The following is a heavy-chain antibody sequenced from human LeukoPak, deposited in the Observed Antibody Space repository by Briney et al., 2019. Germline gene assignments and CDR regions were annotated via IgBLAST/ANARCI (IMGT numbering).Heavy chain of an antibody. CDR1: GYTFTGYY. D-gene: IGHD2-2*01. J-gene: IGHJ4*02. CDR2: INPNSGGT. V-gene: IGHV1-2*02. CDR3: ARANALYCSSTSCLFDY. Sequence: WASVKVSCKASGYTFTGYYMHWVRQAPGQGLEWMAWINPNSGGTYYAQNFHDRITMTRGTSISTAYMELSRLRSDDTAIYYCARANALYCSSTSCLFDYWGQGTLVTVSS.